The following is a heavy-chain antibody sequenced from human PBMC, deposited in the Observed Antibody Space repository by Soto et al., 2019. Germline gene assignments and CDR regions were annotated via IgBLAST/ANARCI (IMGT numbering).Heavy chain of an antibody. D-gene: IGHD6-19*01. V-gene: IGHV3-7*05. J-gene: IGHJ4*02. Sequence: EVQLVESGGGFVQPGGSLRLSCAASGFTFSNYWMSWVRQAPGKGLEWVANIKVDGSEKYYVDSVKGRFTISRDNAKNSLYLQINSLRAEDTAVYYCAGVAVRGQGTRVTVSS. CDR2: IKVDGSEK. CDR3: AGVAV. CDR1: GFTFSNYW.